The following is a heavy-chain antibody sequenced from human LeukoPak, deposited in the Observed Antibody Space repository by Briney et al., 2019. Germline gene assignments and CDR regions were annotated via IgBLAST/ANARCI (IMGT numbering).Heavy chain of an antibody. J-gene: IGHJ4*02. CDR1: GFTFSSYW. Sequence: GGSLRLSCAASGFTFSSYWMSWVRQAPGKGLEWVANIKQGGSEKYYVDSVKGRFTISRDNAKNSLYLQMNSLRAEDTAVYYCARRNMYYYDSSGYYFDYWGQGTLVTVSS. CDR2: IKQGGSEK. CDR3: ARRNMYYYDSSGYYFDY. D-gene: IGHD3-22*01. V-gene: IGHV3-7*01.